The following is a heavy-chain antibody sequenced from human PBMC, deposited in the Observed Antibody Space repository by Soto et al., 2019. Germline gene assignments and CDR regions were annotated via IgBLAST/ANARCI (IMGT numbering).Heavy chain of an antibody. CDR1: GFTFSDYD. J-gene: IGHJ4*02. D-gene: IGHD6-6*01. CDR3: ARMGPRAARPSY. Sequence: QVQLVESGGGLVKPGGSLRLSCAASGFTFSDYDMSWIRQAPGKGLEWVSFVSSSGTTIYYADSVKGRFTISRDNAKNSLYLQMNSLRAEDRAVYYCARMGPRAARPSYWGQGTLVTVSS. CDR2: VSSSGTTI. V-gene: IGHV3-11*01.